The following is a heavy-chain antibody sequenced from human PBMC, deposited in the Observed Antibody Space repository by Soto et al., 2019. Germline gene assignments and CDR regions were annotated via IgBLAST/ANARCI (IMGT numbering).Heavy chain of an antibody. D-gene: IGHD1-7*01. CDR3: ARDASGITGATAY. Sequence: GGSLRLSCAASGFTFSSYWMSWVRQAPGKGLEWVANIKQDGSEKYYVDSVKGRFTISRDNAKNSLYLQMNSVRAEDTAVYYCARDASGITGATAYWGQGTPVTVSS. CDR2: IKQDGSEK. J-gene: IGHJ4*02. V-gene: IGHV3-7*01. CDR1: GFTFSSYW.